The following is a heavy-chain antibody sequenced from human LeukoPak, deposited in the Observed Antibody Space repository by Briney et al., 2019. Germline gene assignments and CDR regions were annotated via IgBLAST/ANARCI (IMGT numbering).Heavy chain of an antibody. D-gene: IGHD6-6*01. CDR2: IYYSGST. Sequence: PSETLSLTCTVSGGSISSYYWSWIRQPPGKGLEWIGYIYYSGSTNYNPSLKSRVTISVDTSKNQFSLKLSSVTAADTAVYYCARRWSSSSGWFDPWGQGTLVTVSS. CDR1: GGSISSYY. CDR3: ARRWSSSSGWFDP. J-gene: IGHJ5*02. V-gene: IGHV4-59*12.